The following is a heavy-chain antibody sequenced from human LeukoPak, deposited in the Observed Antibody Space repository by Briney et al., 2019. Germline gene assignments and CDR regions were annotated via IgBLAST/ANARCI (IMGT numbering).Heavy chain of an antibody. CDR2: IYYSGST. D-gene: IGHD2-15*01. CDR1: GGSISSYY. V-gene: IGHV4-59*01. CDR3: ARDLPYCSGGSCST. Sequence: SETLSLTCTVSGGSISSYYWSWIRQPPGKGLEWIGYIYYSGSTNYNPSLKSRVTISVDTSKNQFSLKPSSATAADTAVYYCARDLPYCSGGSCSTWGQGTLVTVSS. J-gene: IGHJ5*02.